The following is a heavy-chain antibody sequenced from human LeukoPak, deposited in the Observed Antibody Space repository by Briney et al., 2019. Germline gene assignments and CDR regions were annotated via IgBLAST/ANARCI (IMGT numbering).Heavy chain of an antibody. CDR3: AREDMTSGAFDI. Sequence: SETLSLTCTVSDGSISSYYWNWIRQPAGKGLEWIGRIYTSGSTNYNPSLKSRLTMSVDTSKKQFSLKVSSVTAADTSVYYCAREDMTSGAFDIWGQGTMVTVSS. D-gene: IGHD4-11*01. J-gene: IGHJ3*02. CDR2: IYTSGST. V-gene: IGHV4-4*07. CDR1: DGSISSYY.